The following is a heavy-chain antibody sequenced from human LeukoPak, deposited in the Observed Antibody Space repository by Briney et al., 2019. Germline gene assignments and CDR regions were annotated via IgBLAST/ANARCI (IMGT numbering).Heavy chain of an antibody. Sequence: PSETLSLTCTVSGGSISSYYWSWIRQPPGKGLEWIGEINHSGSTNYNPSLKSRVTISVDTSKNQFSLKLSSVTAADTAVYYCARGCHYRKAEIVVVVAPRCRGEAPFDYWGQGTLVTVSS. V-gene: IGHV4-34*01. J-gene: IGHJ4*02. D-gene: IGHD2-15*01. CDR3: ARGCHYRKAEIVVVVAPRCRGEAPFDY. CDR1: GGSISSYY. CDR2: INHSGST.